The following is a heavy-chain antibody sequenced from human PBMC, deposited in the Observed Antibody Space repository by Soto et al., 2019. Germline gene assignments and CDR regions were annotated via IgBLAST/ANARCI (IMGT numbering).Heavy chain of an antibody. D-gene: IGHD1-26*01. CDR3: ARDLGSYYGGRYYYGMDV. V-gene: IGHV3-33*01. Sequence: QVQLVESGGGVIQPGRSLRLSCAASGFTFSSYGMHWGRQAPGKGQEWVAVIWYDGSNKYYADSVKGRFTISRDNSKNTLYLQMNSLRAEDTAVYYCARDLGSYYGGRYYYGMDVWGQGTTVTVSS. CDR1: GFTFSSYG. J-gene: IGHJ6*02. CDR2: IWYDGSNK.